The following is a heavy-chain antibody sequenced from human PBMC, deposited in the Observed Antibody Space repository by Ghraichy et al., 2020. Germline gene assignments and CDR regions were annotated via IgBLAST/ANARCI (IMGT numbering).Heavy chain of an antibody. J-gene: IGHJ4*02. CDR1: GFTFSSYG. CDR3: ARAGYSSGQYYFDY. CDR2: IWYDGSNK. D-gene: IGHD6-19*01. V-gene: IGHV3-33*01. Sequence: GGSLRLSCAASGFTFSSYGMHWVRQAPGKGLEWVAVIWYDGSNKYYADSVKGRFTISRDNSKNTLYLQMNSLRAEDTAVYYCARAGYSSGQYYFDYWGQGTLVTVSS.